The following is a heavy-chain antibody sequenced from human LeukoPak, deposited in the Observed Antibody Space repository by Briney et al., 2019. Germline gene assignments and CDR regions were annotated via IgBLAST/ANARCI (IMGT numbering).Heavy chain of an antibody. CDR3: ARGRHEHPVESATYYYDSSGYSY. J-gene: IGHJ4*02. V-gene: IGHV1-2*02. CDR2: INPNSGGT. CDR1: GYTFTGYY. D-gene: IGHD3-22*01. Sequence: ASVKVSCKASGYTFTGYYMHSVRPAPGQGVEWMGCINPNSGGTNYAQKFQGRVTMTRDTSISTAYMELSRLRSDDTAVYYCARGRHEHPVESATYYYDSSGYSYWGQGTLVTVSS.